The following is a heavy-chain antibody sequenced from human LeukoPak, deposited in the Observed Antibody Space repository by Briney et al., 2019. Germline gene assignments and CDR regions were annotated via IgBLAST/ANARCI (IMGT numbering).Heavy chain of an antibody. Sequence: SETLSLTCTVSGGSISSRPYYWGWVRQPPGKGLEWIGTISYSGSTNYNPSLKSRVTISVDTSKNQFSLKLSSVTAADTAVYYCTSSTSHYGDYYYYYMDVWGKGTTVTVSS. D-gene: IGHD4-17*01. J-gene: IGHJ6*03. V-gene: IGHV4-39*07. CDR3: TSSTSHYGDYYYYYMDV. CDR1: GGSISSRPYY. CDR2: ISYSGST.